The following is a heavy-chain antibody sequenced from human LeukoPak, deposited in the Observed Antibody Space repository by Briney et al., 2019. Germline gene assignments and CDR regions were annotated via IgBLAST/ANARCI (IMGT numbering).Heavy chain of an antibody. CDR3: ARANYDFWSGRNWFDP. J-gene: IGHJ5*02. CDR1: GGSISSYY. V-gene: IGHV4-4*07. D-gene: IGHD3-3*01. CDR2: IYTSGST. Sequence: PSETLSLTCTVSGGSISSYYWSWIRQPAGKGLEWIGRIYTSGSTNYNPSLKSRVTMSVDTSKNQFSLKLSSVTAADTAVYYCARANYDFWSGRNWFDPWGQGTLVTVSS.